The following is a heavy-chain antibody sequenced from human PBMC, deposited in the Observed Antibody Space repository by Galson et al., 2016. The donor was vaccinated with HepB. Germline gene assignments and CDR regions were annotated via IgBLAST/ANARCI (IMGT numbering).Heavy chain of an antibody. CDR1: GFTFSDHW. CDR3: ARRGTYYDILTGRFYYSDGMDV. D-gene: IGHD3-9*01. J-gene: IGHJ6*02. CDR2: IKGEGIEE. Sequence: SLRLSCAASGFTFSDHWMTWVRQAPGKGLEWVASIKGEGIEESYVDSVKGRFTISRDNDKNSLFLQMNSLRDEDTAVYYCARRGTYYDILTGRFYYSDGMDVWGQGTTVTVSS. V-gene: IGHV3-7*01.